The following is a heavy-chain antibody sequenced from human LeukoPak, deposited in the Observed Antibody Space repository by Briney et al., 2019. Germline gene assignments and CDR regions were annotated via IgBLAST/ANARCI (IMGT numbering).Heavy chain of an antibody. J-gene: IGHJ4*02. CDR2: ISYDGSNK. CDR1: GFTFSSYA. V-gene: IGHV3-30*04. CDR3: ARRRFDY. Sequence: GGSLRLSCAASGFTFSSYAMHWVRQAPGKGLEWVAVISYDGSNKYYADSVKGRFTISRDNSKNTLYLQMNGLRAKDTAVYYCARRRFDYWGQGTLVTVSS.